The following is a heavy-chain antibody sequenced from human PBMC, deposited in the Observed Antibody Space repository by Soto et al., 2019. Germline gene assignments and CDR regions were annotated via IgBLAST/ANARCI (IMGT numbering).Heavy chain of an antibody. CDR3: ARSQGSSTSLEIYYYYYYGMDV. J-gene: IGHJ6*02. CDR2: IIPISETT. CDR1: GGTFSSYA. V-gene: IGHV1-69*01. D-gene: IGHD2-2*01. Sequence: QVQLVQSGAEVKKPGSSVKVSCKASGGTFSSYAISWVRQAPGQGLEWMGGIIPISETTNYAQKFQGRVTIIADASKSTAYMELSSLRSEDTAVYYCARSQGSSTSLEIYYYYYYGMDVWGQGTTVTVSS.